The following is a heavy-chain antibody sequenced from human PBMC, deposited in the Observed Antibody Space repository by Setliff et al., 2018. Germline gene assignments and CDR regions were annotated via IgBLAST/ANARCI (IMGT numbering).Heavy chain of an antibody. CDR3: ARGDVYSGSYYHFDY. CDR2: INAGNGNI. J-gene: IGHJ4*02. D-gene: IGHD1-26*01. V-gene: IGHV1-3*01. Sequence: ASVKVSCKASGDTSTTYAIHWVRQAHGQGLEWMGWINAGNGNIRYSQNFQGRVTITRDTSASTAYMELSSLTSEDTAIYYCARGDVYSGSYYHFDYWGQGTLVTVSS. CDR1: GDTSTTYA.